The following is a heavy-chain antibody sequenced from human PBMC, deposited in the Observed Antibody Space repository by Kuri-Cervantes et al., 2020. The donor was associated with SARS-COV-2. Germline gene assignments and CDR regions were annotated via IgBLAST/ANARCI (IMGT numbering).Heavy chain of an antibody. D-gene: IGHD3-16*01. CDR3: ARGRGGGHY. Sequence: PVPLSLTSTLSGCPISSTTYYWGWIRQPPGKGLEWIGSSYYSGSTNYNPSLKSRVTISVDTSKNQFSLKLSSVTAANTAVYYCARGRGGGHYWGQGTLVTVSS. CDR2: SYYSGST. CDR1: GCPISSTTYY. V-gene: IGHV4-39*07. J-gene: IGHJ4*02.